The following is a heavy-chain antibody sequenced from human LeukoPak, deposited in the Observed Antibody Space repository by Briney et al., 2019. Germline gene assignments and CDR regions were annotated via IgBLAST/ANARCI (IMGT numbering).Heavy chain of an antibody. CDR1: GFTFSSYA. J-gene: IGHJ4*02. D-gene: IGHD2-15*01. CDR3: AKERPTRRYCSGGSCYSRYSDY. V-gene: IGHV3-23*01. CDR2: ISGSGGST. Sequence: GGSLRLSCAASGFTFSSYAMSWVRQAPGKGLEWVSAISGSGGSTYYADSVKGRFTISRDNSKNTLYLQMNSLRAEDTAVHYCAKERPTRRYCSGGSCYSRYSDYWGQGTLVTVSS.